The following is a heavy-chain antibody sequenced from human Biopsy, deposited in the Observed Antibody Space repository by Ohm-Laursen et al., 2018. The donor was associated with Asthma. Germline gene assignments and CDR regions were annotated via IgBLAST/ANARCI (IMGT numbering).Heavy chain of an antibody. Sequence: SLRLSCATSGFVVSRDHMLWVRQAPGKGLEWVSVIYSDGTSHTEESVMGRFTISTDYSKNTLYLQMHNMRAKDTAVYYRAKEWKSLYVQYFFEYWGQGTLVTVSS. CDR3: AKEWKSLYVQYFFEY. J-gene: IGHJ4*02. D-gene: IGHD5/OR15-5a*01. V-gene: IGHV3-53*01. CDR1: GFVVSRDH. CDR2: IYSDGTS.